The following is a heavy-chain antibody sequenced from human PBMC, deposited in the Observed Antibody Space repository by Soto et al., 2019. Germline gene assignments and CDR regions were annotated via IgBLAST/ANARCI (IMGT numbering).Heavy chain of an antibody. J-gene: IGHJ6*02. Sequence: QVQLVESGGGVVQPGRSLRLSCAASGFTFSSYGMHWVRQAPGKGLEWVAVISYDGSNKYYADSVKGRFTISRDNSKNTLYLQMNSLRAEDTAVYYCAKGILTGYTDREYGMDVWGQGTTVTVSS. D-gene: IGHD3-9*01. CDR1: GFTFSSYG. V-gene: IGHV3-30*18. CDR3: AKGILTGYTDREYGMDV. CDR2: ISYDGSNK.